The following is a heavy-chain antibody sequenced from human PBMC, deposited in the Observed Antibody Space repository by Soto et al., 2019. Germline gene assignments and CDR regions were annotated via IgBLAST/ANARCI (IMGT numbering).Heavy chain of an antibody. J-gene: IGHJ5*02. CDR2: IYQSGST. V-gene: IGHV4-30-2*01. CDR3: ARRYCSSTSCYNWFDP. CDR1: GDSISSGGYS. Sequence: PSETLSLTCAVSGDSISSGGYSWTWIRQPPGKGLEWIGHIYQSGSTLYNPSLESRVTISVDTSKNQFSLKLSSVTAADTAVYYCARRYCSSTSCYNWFDPWGQGTLVTVSS. D-gene: IGHD2-2*01.